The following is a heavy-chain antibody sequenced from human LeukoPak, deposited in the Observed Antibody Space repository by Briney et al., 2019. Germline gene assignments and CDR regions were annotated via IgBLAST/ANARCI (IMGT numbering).Heavy chain of an antibody. CDR2: IGASGADT. CDR3: ARRPRDTSSYYLGAFHD. J-gene: IGHJ3*01. V-gene: IGHV3-23*01. CDR1: GFTSTNYA. Sequence: PGGSLRLSCAASGFTSTNYAMTWVRQAPGKGLEWVSVIGASGADTYYSDSVKDRFTVSRDNSQNTLFLHMSSLRAEDTAVYFCARRPRDTSSYYLGAFHDWGQGTTVTVSS. D-gene: IGHD3-22*01.